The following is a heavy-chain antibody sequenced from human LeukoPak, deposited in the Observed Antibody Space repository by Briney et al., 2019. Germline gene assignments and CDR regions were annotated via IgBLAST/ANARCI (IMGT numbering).Heavy chain of an antibody. CDR3: ARDYGRSRDYGMDV. D-gene: IGHD3-10*01. CDR1: GFTFTHYN. CDR2: INWDGSSS. J-gene: IGHJ6*02. Sequence: GGSLRLSCAASGFTFTHYNMYWVRQPPGKGLEWVSLINWDGSSSYYADSVKGRFTISRDNAKNTLYLQMNSLRTEDTAVYYCARDYGRSRDYGMDVWGQGTTVTVSS. V-gene: IGHV3-43*01.